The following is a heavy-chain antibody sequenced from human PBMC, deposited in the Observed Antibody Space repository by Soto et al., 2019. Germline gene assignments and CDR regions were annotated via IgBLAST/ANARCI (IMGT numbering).Heavy chain of an antibody. J-gene: IGHJ6*02. D-gene: IGHD3-22*01. CDR3: ARGSGRHYYDSSGSPGYYYGMDV. CDR1: GGTFSSYA. V-gene: IGHV1-69*13. Sequence: EASVKVSCKASGGTFSSYAISWVRQAPGQGLEWMGGIIPIFGTANYAQKFQGRVTITADESTSTAYMELSSLRSEDTAVYYCARGSGRHYYDSSGSPGYYYGMDVWGQGTTVTVSS. CDR2: IIPIFGTA.